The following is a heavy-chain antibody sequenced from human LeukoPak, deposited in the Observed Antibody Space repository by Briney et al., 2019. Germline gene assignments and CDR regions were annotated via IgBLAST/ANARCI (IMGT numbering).Heavy chain of an antibody. D-gene: IGHD3-16*01. CDR3: ARRGEVRDFGL. CDR1: GFTFRNYG. J-gene: IGHJ4*02. CDR2: VSGSGT. V-gene: IGHV3-23*01. Sequence: PGGSLRLSCAASGFTFRNYGMSWIRRGPGKGLEWVSSVSGSGTYYADSVKGRFTISRDNSKNTLYLQMNSLRAEDTAEYYCARRGEVRDFGLWGQGTLVTVSS.